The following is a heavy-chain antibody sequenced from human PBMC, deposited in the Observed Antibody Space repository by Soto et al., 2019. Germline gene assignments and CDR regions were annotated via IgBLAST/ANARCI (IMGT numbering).Heavy chain of an antibody. CDR1: GYTFTSYT. CDR2: INTGNGNT. CDR3: ARFPQPYYYDSSGSIXY. V-gene: IGHV1-3*04. Sequence: ASVKVSCKASGYTFTSYTRHWVRQAPGQSLEWIGWINTGNGNTKYSQKFQGRVTITRDTSATTAYMELSSLRSEDTAMYYCARFPQPYYYDSSGSIXYWGQGTLVTVSS. J-gene: IGHJ4*02. D-gene: IGHD3-22*01.